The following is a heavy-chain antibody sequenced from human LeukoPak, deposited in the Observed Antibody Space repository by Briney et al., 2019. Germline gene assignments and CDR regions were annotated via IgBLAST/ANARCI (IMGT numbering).Heavy chain of an antibody. D-gene: IGHD5-24*01. CDR1: GGSISSYY. CDR2: IYYSGST. Sequence: SETLSLTCTVSGGSISSYYWSWIRQPPGKGLERIGYIYYSGSTNYNPSLKSRVTISVDTSKNQFSLKLSSVTAADTAVYYCARASRDGYNYVVDYWGQGTLVTVSS. J-gene: IGHJ4*02. V-gene: IGHV4-59*01. CDR3: ARASRDGYNYVVDY.